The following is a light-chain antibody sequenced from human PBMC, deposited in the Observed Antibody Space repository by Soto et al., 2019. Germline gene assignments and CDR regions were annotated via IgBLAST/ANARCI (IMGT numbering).Light chain of an antibody. V-gene: IGKV1-39*01. CDR1: HDIGTY. Sequence: DIQMTQSPSSMSASVGDSVTLTCRASHDIGTYLNWYQEEPGKAPKFLIYAASSLQSGVPSRFSGSGSGKDFTLTISSLQPEDFATYYCQQSYSTPITFAQGIRREIK. J-gene: IGKJ5*01. CDR3: QQSYSTPIT. CDR2: AAS.